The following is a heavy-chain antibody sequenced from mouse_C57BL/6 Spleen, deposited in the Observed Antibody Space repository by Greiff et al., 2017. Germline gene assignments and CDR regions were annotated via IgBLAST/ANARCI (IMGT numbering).Heavy chain of an antibody. V-gene: IGHV1-55*01. CDR2: IYPGSGST. CDR3: ARSGLLQGYAMDY. D-gene: IGHD2-3*01. CDR1: GYTFTSYW. Sequence: QVQLQQSGAELVKPGASVKMSCKASGYTFTSYWITWVKQRPGQGLEWIGDIYPGSGSTNYNEKFKSKATLTVDTSSSTAYMQLSSLTSEDSAVYYCARSGLLQGYAMDYWGPGTSVTVSS. J-gene: IGHJ4*01.